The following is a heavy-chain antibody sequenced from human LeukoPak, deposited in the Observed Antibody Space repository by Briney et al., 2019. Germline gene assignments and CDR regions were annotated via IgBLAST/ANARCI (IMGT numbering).Heavy chain of an antibody. D-gene: IGHD3-3*01. J-gene: IGHJ4*02. V-gene: IGHV3-30-3*01. CDR1: GFTFSSYA. Sequence: PGGSLRLSCAASGFTFSSYAMHWVRQAPGKGLEWVAVISYDGSNKYYADSVKGRFTISRDNSKNTLYLQMNSLRAEDTAVYYCARAGDLYYDFWSGSDFDYWGQGTLVTVSS. CDR3: ARAGDLYYDFWSGSDFDY. CDR2: ISYDGSNK.